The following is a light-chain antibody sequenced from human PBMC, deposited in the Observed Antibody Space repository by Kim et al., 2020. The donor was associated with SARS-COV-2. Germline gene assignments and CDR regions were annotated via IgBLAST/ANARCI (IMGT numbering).Light chain of an antibody. Sequence: SPGERATLSCRASQGVSSNLAWYQQKPGQAPRLLIYGASTRATGIPARFSGSGSGTEFTLTISSLQSEDFAVYYCQQYNNWPGGAFGPGTKVDIK. CDR2: GAS. CDR3: QQYNNWPGGA. J-gene: IGKJ3*01. CDR1: QGVSSN. V-gene: IGKV3-15*01.